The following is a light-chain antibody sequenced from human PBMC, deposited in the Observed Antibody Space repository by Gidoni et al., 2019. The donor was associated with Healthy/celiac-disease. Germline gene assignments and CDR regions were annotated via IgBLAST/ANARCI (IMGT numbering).Light chain of an antibody. CDR1: QSVLYSSNNKNY. CDR3: QQYYSTLT. J-gene: IGKJ4*01. V-gene: IGKV4-1*01. Sequence: DIVMTQSPDSLAVSLGERATINCKSSQSVLYSSNNKNYLAWYQQKPGQPPKLLIYWASTRESGVPDRFSGSGSGTDSTLTISSLQAEDVAVYYCQQYYSTLTFGGGTKVEIK. CDR2: WAS.